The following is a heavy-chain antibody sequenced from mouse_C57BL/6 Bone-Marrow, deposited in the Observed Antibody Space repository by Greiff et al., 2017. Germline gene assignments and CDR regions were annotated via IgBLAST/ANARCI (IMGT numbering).Heavy chain of an antibody. Sequence: QVHVKQPGAELVKPGASVKLSCKASGYTFTSYWMQWVKQRPGQGLEWIGEIDPSDSYTNYNQKFKGKATLTVDTSSSTAYMQLSSLTSEDSAVYYCARDLIKGFAYWGQGTLVTVSA. CDR3: ARDLIKGFAY. D-gene: IGHD1-1*01. CDR1: GYTFTSYW. J-gene: IGHJ3*01. V-gene: IGHV1-50*01. CDR2: IDPSDSYT.